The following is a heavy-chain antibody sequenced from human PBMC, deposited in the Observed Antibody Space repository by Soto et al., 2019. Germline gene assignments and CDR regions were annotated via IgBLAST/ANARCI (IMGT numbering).Heavy chain of an antibody. CDR2: IKSKNDGETT. CDR3: ATDVPSQGRGEFDY. V-gene: IGHV3-15*07. CDR1: GFTFNTAW. Sequence: EVQLVESGGGLVKPGGSLRLSCAAFGFTFNTAWMSWVRQAPGKGLEWVGRIKSKNDGETTDYAAPVKGRFFISRDDSENTLYLQMNSLKTEDTAMYDCATDVPSQGRGEFDYWGQGVLVTVSS. J-gene: IGHJ4*02.